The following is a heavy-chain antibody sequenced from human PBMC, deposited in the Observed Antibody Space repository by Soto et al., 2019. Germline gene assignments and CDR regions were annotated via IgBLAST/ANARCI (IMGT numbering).Heavy chain of an antibody. V-gene: IGHV4-59*01. CDR2: IYYSGST. Sequence: SETLSLTCTVSGGSISSYYWSWIRQPPGKGLEWIGYIYYSGSTNYNPSLKSRVTISVDTSKNQFSLKLSSVTAADTAVYFCARGDVRGVSSAFDYWGQGTMVTVSS. CDR3: ARGDVRGVSSAFDY. D-gene: IGHD3-10*01. CDR1: GGSISSYY. J-gene: IGHJ4*03.